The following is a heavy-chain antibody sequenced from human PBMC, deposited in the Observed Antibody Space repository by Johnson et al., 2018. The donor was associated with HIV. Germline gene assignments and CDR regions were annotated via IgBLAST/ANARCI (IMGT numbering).Heavy chain of an antibody. CDR3: ARGGYDGYGADDTWGAVDI. CDR2: ISYDGSNK. V-gene: IGHV3-30*04. D-gene: IGHD3-16*01. CDR1: GFTFSSYA. J-gene: IGHJ3*02. Sequence: QVQLVESGGGLVQPGGSLRLSCAASGFTFSSYAMHWVRQAPGKGLEWVAVISYDGSNKYYADSVKGRFSISRDDARNTLYLQMNSLRVEDTALYYCARGGYDGYGADDTWGAVDIWCQGTMVTVSS.